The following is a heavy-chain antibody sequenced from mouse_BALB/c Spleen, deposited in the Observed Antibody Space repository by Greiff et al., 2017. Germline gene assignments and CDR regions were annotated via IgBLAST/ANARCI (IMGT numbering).Heavy chain of an antibody. CDR1: GYTFTSYV. J-gene: IGHJ2*01. CDR2: INPYNDGT. D-gene: IGHD2-2*01. Sequence: VQLQQSGPELVKPGASVKMSCKASGYTFTSYVMHWVKQKPGQGLEWIGYINPYNDGTKYNEKFKGKATLTSDKSSSTAYMELSSLTSEGSAVYYSARSGGYDEYYIDYWGQGTTLTVSS. CDR3: ARSGGYDEYYIDY. V-gene: IGHV1-14*01.